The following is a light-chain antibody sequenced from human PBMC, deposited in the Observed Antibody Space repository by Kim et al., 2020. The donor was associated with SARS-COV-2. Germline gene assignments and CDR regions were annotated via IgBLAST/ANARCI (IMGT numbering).Light chain of an antibody. Sequence: GDRVTITCRASQYITRRLAWYQQKPGKAPKVLISKASTLESGVPSTFSGSGSGTEFTLTINSLQPDDFATYYCLSGTFGQGTKV. CDR1: QYITRR. CDR3: LSGT. J-gene: IGKJ1*01. V-gene: IGKV1-5*03. CDR2: KAS.